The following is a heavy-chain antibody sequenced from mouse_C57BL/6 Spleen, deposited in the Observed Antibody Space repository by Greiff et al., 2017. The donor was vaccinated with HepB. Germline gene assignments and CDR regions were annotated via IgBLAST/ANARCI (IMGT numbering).Heavy chain of an antibody. CDR3: ARAFYYGNYGFDY. CDR2: ISDGGSYT. D-gene: IGHD2-1*01. Sequence: EVMLVESGGGLVKPGGSLKLSCAASGFTFSSYAMSWVRQTPDKRLEWVATISDGGSYTYYPDNVKGRFTISRDNAKNNLYLQMSHLKSEDTAMYYCARAFYYGNYGFDYWGQGTTLTVSS. J-gene: IGHJ2*01. CDR1: GFTFSSYA. V-gene: IGHV5-4*03.